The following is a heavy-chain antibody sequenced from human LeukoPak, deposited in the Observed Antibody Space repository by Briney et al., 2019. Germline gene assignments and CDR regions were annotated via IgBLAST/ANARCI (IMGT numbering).Heavy chain of an antibody. J-gene: IGHJ6*03. CDR3: ARDPYSGSYGDSYYYYMDV. D-gene: IGHD1-26*01. Sequence: GGSLRLSCVASGFTFSSYWMSWVCQAPGKGLEWVANIKEDGSEKYYVDSVKGRFTISRDNAKNSLYLQMNSLRAEDTAIYYCARDPYSGSYGDSYYYYMDVWGKGTTVTISS. V-gene: IGHV3-7*01. CDR2: IKEDGSEK. CDR1: GFTFSSYW.